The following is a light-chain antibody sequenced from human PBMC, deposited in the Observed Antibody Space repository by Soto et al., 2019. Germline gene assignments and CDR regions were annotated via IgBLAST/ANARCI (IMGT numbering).Light chain of an antibody. CDR3: SSYTITTTRV. J-gene: IGLJ3*02. V-gene: IGLV2-14*01. CDR2: EVS. CDR1: SSDIGYYNY. Sequence: QSALTQPASLSGSPGQSITISCTGTSSDIGYYNYVSWYQQHPGKAPKLMIYEVSNRPSGISNRFSGSKSGNTASLTISGLQAEDEADYYCSSYTITTTRVFGGGTKVTVL.